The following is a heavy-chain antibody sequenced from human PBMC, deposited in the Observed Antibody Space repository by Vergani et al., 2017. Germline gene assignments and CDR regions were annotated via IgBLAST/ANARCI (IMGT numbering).Heavy chain of an antibody. D-gene: IGHD5-12*01. Sequence: QLQLQESGPGLVKPSETLSLTCSVSGGSISGSIYSWGWIRQPPGTGLEWIGRVYYSGSTYYNPSLQSRVTISVDTSRNQFSLKLSSVTAADTALYYCARDLGIRLRLLDHWGQGTLVTVSS. V-gene: IGHV4-39*07. CDR1: GGSISGSIYS. J-gene: IGHJ4*02. CDR2: VYYSGST. CDR3: ARDLGIRLRLLDH.